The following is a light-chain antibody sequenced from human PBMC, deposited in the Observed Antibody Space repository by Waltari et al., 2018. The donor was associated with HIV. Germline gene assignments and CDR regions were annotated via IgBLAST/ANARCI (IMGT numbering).Light chain of an antibody. Sequence: SAVTQPASVSGLPGQSITISCSGADCDFGLYNLVSWYQQHPGKLPRLILYDFDSRASGISARFSGSKSGHTASLHISGLRAEDEADYYCASFTGDKTLLFGGGTKVTVL. CDR3: ASFTGDKTLL. CDR1: DCDFGLYNL. V-gene: IGLV2-14*03. J-gene: IGLJ3*02. CDR2: DFD.